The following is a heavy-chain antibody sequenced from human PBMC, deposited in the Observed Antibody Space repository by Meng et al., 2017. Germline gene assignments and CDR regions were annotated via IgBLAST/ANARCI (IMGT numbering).Heavy chain of an antibody. V-gene: IGHV1-18*01. J-gene: IGHJ4*02. CDR3: ARGLLWFGETTGVFDY. D-gene: IGHD3-10*01. CDR2: ISAYNGNT. CDR1: GYTFTSYA. Sequence: ASVKVSCKASGYTFTSYAMHWVRQAPGQGLEWMGWISAYNGNTNYAQKLQGRVTMTTDTSTSTAYMELRSLRSDDTAVYYCARGLLWFGETTGVFDYWGQGTLVTVSS.